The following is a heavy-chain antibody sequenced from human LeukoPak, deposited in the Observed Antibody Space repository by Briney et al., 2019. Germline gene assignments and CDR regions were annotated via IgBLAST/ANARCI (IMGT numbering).Heavy chain of an antibody. CDR3: ARDNSVEDTAWWFDP. V-gene: IGHV1-8*01. Sequence: GASVKVSCKASGYTFTSYDINWVRQATGQGLEGMGWMNPNSGNTGYAQKFQGRVTMTRDMSTSTDYMELSSLRSEDTAVYYCARDNSVEDTAWWFDPWGQGTLVTVSS. CDR1: GYTFTSYD. J-gene: IGHJ5*02. CDR2: MNPNSGNT. D-gene: IGHD4-23*01.